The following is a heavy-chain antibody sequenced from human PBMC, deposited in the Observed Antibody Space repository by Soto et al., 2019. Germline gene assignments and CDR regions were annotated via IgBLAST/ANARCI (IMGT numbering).Heavy chain of an antibody. J-gene: IGHJ3*02. Sequence: GGSLRLSCAASGFTFSSYAMSWVRQAPGKGLEWVSAISGSGGSTYYADSVKGRFTISRDNSKNTLYLQMNSLRAEDTAVYYCAKLGRMGIVVVTAILSPAFDIWGQGTMVTVSS. V-gene: IGHV3-23*01. CDR2: ISGSGGST. D-gene: IGHD2-21*02. CDR3: AKLGRMGIVVVTAILSPAFDI. CDR1: GFTFSSYA.